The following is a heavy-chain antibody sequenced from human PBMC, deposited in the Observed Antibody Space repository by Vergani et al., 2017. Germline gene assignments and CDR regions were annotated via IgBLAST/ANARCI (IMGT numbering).Heavy chain of an antibody. CDR2: IYSSGST. V-gene: IGHV4-30-4*01. Sequence: QVQLQESGPGLVKPSQTLSLTCTVSGGSISSGDYYWSWIRQPPGKGLEWIGYIYSSGSTYYNPSLKSRVTISVDTSKNQFSLKLSSVTAADTAVYYCAGLNIVKDAAGDYWGQGTLVTVSS. CDR1: GGSISSGDYY. D-gene: IGHD2/OR15-2a*01. J-gene: IGHJ4*02. CDR3: AGLNIVKDAAGDY.